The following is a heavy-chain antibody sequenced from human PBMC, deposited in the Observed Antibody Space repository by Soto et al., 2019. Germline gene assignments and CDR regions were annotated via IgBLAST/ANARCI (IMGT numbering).Heavy chain of an antibody. V-gene: IGHV1-18*01. D-gene: IGHD5-18*01. CDR1: GYTFYSHS. J-gene: IGHJ6*02. CDR2: INGDYGNT. CDR3: ARCIQGDYYYGMDV. Sequence: QAQLVQSGAEVKKPGASVKVSCKASGYTFYSHSISWVRQAPGQGLGWMGRINGDYGNTQYAQKFRGRVTITTDTSTTTVYMELTNLRSDDTAVYYCARCIQGDYYYGMDVWGQGTTVTVSS.